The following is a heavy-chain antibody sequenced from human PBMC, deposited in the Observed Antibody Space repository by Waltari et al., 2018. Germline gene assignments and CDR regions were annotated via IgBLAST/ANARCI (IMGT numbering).Heavy chain of an antibody. CDR3: AKEETTQYYDILTGYYGIDY. J-gene: IGHJ4*02. Sequence: EVQLLESGGGLVQPGGSLRLSCAASGFTFSSYAMSWVRQAQGKGLEWVSAISGSGGSTYYADSVKGRFTISRDNSKNTLYLQMNSLRVEDTAVYYCAKEETTQYYDILTGYYGIDYWGQGTLVTVSS. CDR1: GFTFSSYA. D-gene: IGHD3-9*01. V-gene: IGHV3-23*01. CDR2: ISGSGGST.